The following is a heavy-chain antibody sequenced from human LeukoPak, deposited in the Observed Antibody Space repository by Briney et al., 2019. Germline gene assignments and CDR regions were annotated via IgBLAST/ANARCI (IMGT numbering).Heavy chain of an antibody. CDR1: GYTFTRYY. V-gene: IGHV1-46*01. CDR2: INPSGGTT. CDR3: AGAGGGDGYNYVY. Sequence: WASVNVSCKASGYTFTRYYIHWVRQAPGQGLEWMGIINPSGGTTNYAQKFQGRVTMTSDTSTSTVYMELSSLRSEDTAVYYCAGAGGGDGYNYVYWGQGTLVTVSS. D-gene: IGHD5-24*01. J-gene: IGHJ4*02.